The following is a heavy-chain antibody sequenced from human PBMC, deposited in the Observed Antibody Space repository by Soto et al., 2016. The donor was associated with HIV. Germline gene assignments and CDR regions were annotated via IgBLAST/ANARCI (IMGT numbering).Heavy chain of an antibody. D-gene: IGHD3-10*01. CDR3: ARDVLLWFGESSYFDL. Sequence: QVQLVQSGAEVKKPGASVKVSCKASGYTFTGYYMHWVRQAPGQGLEWMGWINPNSGGTNYAQKFQGRVTMTRDTSISTAYMELSGLRSDDTAVYYCARDVLLWFGESSYFDLWGLAPWSLSPQ. CDR2: INPNSGGT. CDR1: GYTFTGYY. J-gene: IGHJ2*01. V-gene: IGHV1-2*02.